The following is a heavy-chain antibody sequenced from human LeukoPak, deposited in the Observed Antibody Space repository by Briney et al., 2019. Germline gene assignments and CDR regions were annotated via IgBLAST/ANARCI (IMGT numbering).Heavy chain of an antibody. Sequence: PGGSLRLSCAASEFTFSSYAMHWVRQAPGKGLEWVAVISSDGSNKYYADSVKGRFTISRDNSKSTLYLQMDSLRAEDTAVYYCARACTPGFGLSGFDYWGQGTLVTVSS. CDR2: ISSDGSNK. CDR3: ARACTPGFGLSGFDY. J-gene: IGHJ4*02. CDR1: EFTFSSYA. D-gene: IGHD1-14*01. V-gene: IGHV3-30-3*01.